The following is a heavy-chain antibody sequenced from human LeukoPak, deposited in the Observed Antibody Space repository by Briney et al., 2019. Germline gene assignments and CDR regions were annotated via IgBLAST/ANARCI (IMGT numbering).Heavy chain of an antibody. CDR3: ARALGHTMYYYGSGSYDY. CDR1: GYSFTSYW. V-gene: IGHV5-51*01. CDR2: IYPGDSDT. J-gene: IGHJ4*02. D-gene: IGHD3-10*01. Sequence: GESLKISCKGSGYSFTSYWIGWVRQMPGKGLECLGIIYPGDSDTRDSPSFQGQVTISADKSISTAYLQWSSLKASDTAMYYCARALGHTMYYYGSGSYDYWGQGTLVTVSS.